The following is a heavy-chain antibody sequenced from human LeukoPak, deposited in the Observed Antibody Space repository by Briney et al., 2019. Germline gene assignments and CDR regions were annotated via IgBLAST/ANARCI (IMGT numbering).Heavy chain of an antibody. CDR2: ISDSDDRI. J-gene: IGHJ4*02. CDR1: GFTFRSYA. V-gene: IGHV3-23*01. Sequence: GGSLRLSCAPSGFTFRSYAMSWVRQAPGEGVGWVSEISDSDDRIAYAGFGRGRFTISRDNSKNTLYLQMNSLRAEDTAVYYCAKGRLPTDYWGQGTLVTVSS. CDR3: AKGRLPTDY.